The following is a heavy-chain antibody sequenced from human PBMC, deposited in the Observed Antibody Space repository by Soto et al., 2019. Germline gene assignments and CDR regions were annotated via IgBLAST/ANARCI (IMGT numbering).Heavy chain of an antibody. CDR1: GGTFSSYA. CDR3: ARAYMAVAGPGAFDI. D-gene: IGHD6-19*01. V-gene: IGHV1-69*13. J-gene: IGHJ3*02. Sequence: SVKVSCKASGGTFSSYAISWVRQAPGQGLEWMGGIIPIFGTANYAQKFQGRVTITADESTSTAYRELSSLRSEDTAVYYCARAYMAVAGPGAFDIWGQGTMVTVSS. CDR2: IIPIFGTA.